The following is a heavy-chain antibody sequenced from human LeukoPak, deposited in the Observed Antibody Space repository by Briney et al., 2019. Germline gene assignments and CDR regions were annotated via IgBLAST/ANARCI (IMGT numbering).Heavy chain of an antibody. D-gene: IGHD2-8*01. CDR2: IWYDGSNK. Sequence: GRSLRLSCAASGFTFSSYGMHWVRQAPGKGLEWVAVIWYDGSNKYYADSVKGRFTISRDNSKNTLYLQMNSLRAEDTAVYYCARGGYCTNGVCYCYYGMDVWGQGTTVTVSS. CDR3: ARGGYCTNGVCYCYYGMDV. J-gene: IGHJ6*02. V-gene: IGHV3-33*01. CDR1: GFTFSSYG.